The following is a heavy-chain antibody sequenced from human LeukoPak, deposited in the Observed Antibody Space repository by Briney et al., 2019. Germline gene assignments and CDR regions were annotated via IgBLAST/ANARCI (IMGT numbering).Heavy chain of an antibody. CDR1: GFTFSSYW. Sequence: PGGSLRLSCAASGFTFSSYWMIWVRQAPGKGLEWVSYISSSGSTIYYADSVKGRFTISRDNAKNSLYLQMNSLRAEDTAVYYCARAQPQFDYWGQGTLVTVSS. V-gene: IGHV3-48*04. J-gene: IGHJ4*02. D-gene: IGHD2-2*01. CDR3: ARAQPQFDY. CDR2: ISSSGSTI.